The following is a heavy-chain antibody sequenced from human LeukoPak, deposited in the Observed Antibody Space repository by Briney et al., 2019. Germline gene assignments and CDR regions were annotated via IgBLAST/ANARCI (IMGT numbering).Heavy chain of an antibody. V-gene: IGHV1-2*02. J-gene: IGHJ4*02. D-gene: IGHD6-6*01. CDR3: ARALSNSRLYYFDY. CDR1: GYTFTRYF. CDR2: INPNSGGT. Sequence: ASVKVSCKASGYTFTRYFIHWVGQAPGQGLESVGWINPNSGGTNDAQKFQGRVTMTRDTSIRTAYMELSSLRSDDTAVYYCARALSNSRLYYFDYWGQGTLVTVSS.